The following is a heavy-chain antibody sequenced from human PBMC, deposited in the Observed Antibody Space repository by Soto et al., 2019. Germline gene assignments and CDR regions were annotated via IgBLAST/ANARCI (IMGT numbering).Heavy chain of an antibody. D-gene: IGHD4-17*01. CDR3: AKERATTTAFDY. Sequence: GGSLRLSCAASGFTFSRDGMSWVRQAPGKGLEWVSLITDNGGRTYYADSVKGRFTISRDNTKNTLFLQMDSLRTEDTAVYYCAKERATTTAFDYWGQGALVTVSS. J-gene: IGHJ4*02. CDR1: GFTFSRDG. CDR2: ITDNGGRT. V-gene: IGHV3-23*01.